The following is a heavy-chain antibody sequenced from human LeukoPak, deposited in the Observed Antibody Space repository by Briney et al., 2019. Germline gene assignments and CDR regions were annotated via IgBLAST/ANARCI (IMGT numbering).Heavy chain of an antibody. CDR2: IGTAGDT. CDR1: GFTFSSYD. V-gene: IGHV3-13*01. Sequence: GGSLRLSCAASGFTFSSYDMHWVRQATGKGLEWVSAIGTAGDTYYPGSVKGRFTISRENAKNSLYLQMNSLRAGDTAVYYCARAGSSGWYDYWGQGTLVTVSS. CDR3: ARAGSSGWYDY. J-gene: IGHJ4*02. D-gene: IGHD6-19*01.